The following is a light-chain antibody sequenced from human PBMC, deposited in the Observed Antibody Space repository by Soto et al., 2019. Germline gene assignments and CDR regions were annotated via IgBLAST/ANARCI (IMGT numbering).Light chain of an antibody. CDR3: CSYAGSTTVV. J-gene: IGLJ2*01. V-gene: IGLV2-23*01. Sequence: QPVLTQPASVSGSPGQSITISCTGTSSDVGSYNLVSWYQQHPGKAPKLMIYEGSKRPSGISNRFSGSKSGNTASLPISGLQAEDEADYYCCSYAGSTTVVFGGGTTLTVL. CDR1: SSDVGSYNL. CDR2: EGS.